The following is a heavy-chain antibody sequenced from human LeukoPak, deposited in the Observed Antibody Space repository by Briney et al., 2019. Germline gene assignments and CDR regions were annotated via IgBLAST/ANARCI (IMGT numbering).Heavy chain of an antibody. CDR1: GFTFSNYA. J-gene: IGHJ4*02. CDR2: ITVGGST. D-gene: IGHD1-1*01. CDR3: AKRIATGTKYFDH. V-gene: IGHV3-23*01. Sequence: GGSLRLSCAASGFTFSNYAMSWVRQAPGKGLEWVSTITVGGSTYYADPVKGRFTISRDNFKNTLYLQMDSLRAEDRAVYYCAKRIATGTKYFDHWGQGTLVTVSS.